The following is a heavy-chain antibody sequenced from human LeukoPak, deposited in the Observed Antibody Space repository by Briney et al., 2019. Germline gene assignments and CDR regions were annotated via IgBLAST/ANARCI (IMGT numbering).Heavy chain of an antibody. J-gene: IGHJ4*02. V-gene: IGHV4-39*01. CDR1: GGSISSSSYY. Sequence: SETLSLTCTVSGGSISSSSYYWGWIRQPPGTGLEWIGSIYYSGGTYYNPSLKSRVTISVDTSKNQFSLKLSSVTAADTAVYYCASLGRPYCGGDCYPVDYWGQGTLVTVSS. CDR2: IYYSGGT. CDR3: ASLGRPYCGGDCYPVDY. D-gene: IGHD2-21*02.